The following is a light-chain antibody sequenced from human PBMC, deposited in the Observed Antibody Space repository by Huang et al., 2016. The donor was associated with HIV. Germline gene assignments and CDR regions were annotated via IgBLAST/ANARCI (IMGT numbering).Light chain of an antibody. V-gene: IGKV1-39*01. CDR1: QDIDTY. CDR2: NTV. CDR3: QQSYTFTFT. J-gene: IGKJ3*01. Sequence: DSQMTQSPSSLSSSVGDRVTITFRASQDIDTYLNWYQQRPGKAPKLLIYNTVNLPSGVPPRFNGTGSGTDFALTITNLQPGDVATYFCQQSYTFTFTFGPGTAVNI.